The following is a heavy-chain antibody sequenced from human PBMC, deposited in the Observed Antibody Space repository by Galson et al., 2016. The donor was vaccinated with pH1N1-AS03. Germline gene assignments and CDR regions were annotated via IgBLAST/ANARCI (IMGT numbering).Heavy chain of an antibody. V-gene: IGHV1-3*01. Sequence: SVKVSCKASGYTFTSYAMHWVRQAPGQGLEWMGWINAGNGDTKYSQKFQGRVTITRDTSASMAYMGLSSLRSEDTAVYYCARGRGSYGMDVWGQGTTVTVSS. D-gene: IGHD1-26*01. J-gene: IGHJ6*02. CDR1: GYTFTSYA. CDR2: INAGNGDT. CDR3: ARGRGSYGMDV.